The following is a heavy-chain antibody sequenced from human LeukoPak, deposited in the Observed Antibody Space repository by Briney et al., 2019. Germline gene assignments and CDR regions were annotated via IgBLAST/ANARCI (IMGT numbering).Heavy chain of an antibody. CDR2: IKQDGSEK. V-gene: IGHV3-7*01. CDR1: GFTLRSYE. D-gene: IGHD5-12*01. J-gene: IGHJ6*03. Sequence: PGGSLRLSCAASGFTLRSYEMNWVRQAPGKGLEWVANIKQDGSEKYYVDSVKGRFTISRDNAKNSLYLQMNSLRAEDTAVYYCARSAYSGYDLFYYYYYMDVWGKGTTVTVSS. CDR3: ARSAYSGYDLFYYYYYMDV.